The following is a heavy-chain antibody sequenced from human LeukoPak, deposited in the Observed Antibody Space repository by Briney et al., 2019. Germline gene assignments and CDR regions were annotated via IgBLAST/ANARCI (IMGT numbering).Heavy chain of an antibody. J-gene: IGHJ6*03. CDR1: GGSISSGGYS. CDR2: IYTSGST. D-gene: IGHD2-21*01. V-gene: IGHV4-61*09. CDR3: ARHIRGGSTRGYYYYYYMDV. Sequence: SQTLSLTCAVSGGSISSGGYSWSWIRQPPGKGLEWIGYIYTSGSTNYNPSLKSRVTISVDTSKNQFSLKLSSVTAADTAVYYCARHIRGGSTRGYYYYYYMDVWGKGTTVTVSS.